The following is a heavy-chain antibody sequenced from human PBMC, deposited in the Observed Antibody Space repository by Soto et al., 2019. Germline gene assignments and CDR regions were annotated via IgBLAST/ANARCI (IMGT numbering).Heavy chain of an antibody. D-gene: IGHD3-3*01. CDR3: AKDLDSYDFWSGYYAAISIDY. Sequence: PGGSLRLSCAASGFTFSSYAMSWVRQAPGKGLEWVSIISGSGGSTYYADSVKGRFTISRDNSKNTLYLRMNSLRAEDTAVYYCAKDLDSYDFWSGYYAAISIDYWGQGTLVTVSS. CDR2: ISGSGGST. J-gene: IGHJ4*02. V-gene: IGHV3-23*01. CDR1: GFTFSSYA.